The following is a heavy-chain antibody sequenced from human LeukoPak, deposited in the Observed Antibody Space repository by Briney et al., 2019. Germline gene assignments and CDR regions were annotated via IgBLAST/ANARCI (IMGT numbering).Heavy chain of an antibody. V-gene: IGHV1-2*02. Sequence: ASVKVSCKAPGYTFTGYYMHWVRQAPGQGLEWMGWINFNSGGTNSAQKFQGRVTMTRDTSITTVYMDLTSLRSDDTAVYYCAREANYYGSDKAGLDIWGRGTMVTVSS. CDR1: GYTFTGYY. J-gene: IGHJ3*02. CDR3: AREANYYGSDKAGLDI. CDR2: INFNSGGT. D-gene: IGHD3-10*01.